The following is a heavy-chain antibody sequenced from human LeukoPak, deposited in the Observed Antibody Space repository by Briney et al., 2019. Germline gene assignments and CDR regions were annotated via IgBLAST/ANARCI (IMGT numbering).Heavy chain of an antibody. CDR3: ARHDWFDP. Sequence: GGSLRLSCAASGFTVSRDYMSWVRQAPGKGLEWVPVIYSGGATYYADSVKGRFTISRDNSKNTVYLQMNSLRVDDTAVYYCARHDWFDPWGQGTRVTVSS. V-gene: IGHV3-66*04. J-gene: IGHJ5*02. CDR1: GFTVSRDY. CDR2: IYSGGAT.